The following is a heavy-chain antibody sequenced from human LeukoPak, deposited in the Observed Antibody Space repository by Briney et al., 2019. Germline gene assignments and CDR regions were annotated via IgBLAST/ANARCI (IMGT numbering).Heavy chain of an antibody. CDR3: AKGYCLNGICYNDY. J-gene: IGHJ4*02. CDR2: ISGSGGGT. Sequence: GGSLRLSCAASGFTFSNHAMSWVRQAPGKGLEWVSAISGSGGGTYYADSVKGRFTISRDNSKNTLYLQMNSLRAEDTAVYYCAKGYCLNGICYNDYWGQGTLVTVSS. D-gene: IGHD2-8*01. V-gene: IGHV3-23*01. CDR1: GFTFSNHA.